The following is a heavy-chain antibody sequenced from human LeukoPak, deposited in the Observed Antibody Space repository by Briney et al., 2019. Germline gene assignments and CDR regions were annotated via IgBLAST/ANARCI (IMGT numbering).Heavy chain of an antibody. J-gene: IGHJ4*02. D-gene: IGHD6-13*01. V-gene: IGHV3-21*01. Sequence: GGSLRLSCAASGFTFSTYSMNWVRQAPGKGLEWVSSISSTSSYIYYADSVKGRFTISRDNAKNSLYLQMNSLRAEDTAVYYCARGLPASAAGTVYWGQGTLVIVSS. CDR3: ARGLPASAAGTVY. CDR2: ISSTSSYI. CDR1: GFTFSTYS.